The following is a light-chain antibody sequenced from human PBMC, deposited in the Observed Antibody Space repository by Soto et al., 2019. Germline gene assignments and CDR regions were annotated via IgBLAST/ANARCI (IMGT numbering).Light chain of an antibody. Sequence: DIQMTQSPSSLSASVGDRVTITCRASQSISSYLNWYQQKPGKAPELLLYAASSLQSGVPSRFSGSGSGTDFTLNISSLQPEDFATYYCQQRYSTSWTFGQGTKVEIK. CDR3: QQRYSTSWT. V-gene: IGKV1-39*01. CDR1: QSISSY. CDR2: AAS. J-gene: IGKJ1*01.